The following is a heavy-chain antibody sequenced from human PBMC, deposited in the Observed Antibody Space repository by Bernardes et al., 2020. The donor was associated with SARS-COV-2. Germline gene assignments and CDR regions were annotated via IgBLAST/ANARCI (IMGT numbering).Heavy chain of an antibody. V-gene: IGHV1-46*01. J-gene: IGHJ6*02. CDR1: GYTLTTYF. CDR3: ARSPSDFYGMDV. CDR2: IDPSGGST. Sequence: ASVKVSCKASGYTLTTYFMHWVRQAPGQGLEWMGIIDPSGGSTTYAQIFQGRVTMTRDTATSTVHMELTSLRSEDTAVYYCARSPSDFYGMDVWGHGTTVTVSS.